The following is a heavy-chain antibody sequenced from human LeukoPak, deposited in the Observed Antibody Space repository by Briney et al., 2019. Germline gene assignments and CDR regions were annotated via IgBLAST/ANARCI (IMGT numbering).Heavy chain of an antibody. D-gene: IGHD5-24*01. J-gene: IGHJ4*02. V-gene: IGHV5-51*01. Sequence: GESLKISCKGSGYRFISYWIGWVRQMPGKGLEWMGIIYPGDSDTRYSPSFQGQVTISADKSISTAYLQWSSLKASDTAMYYCASVKDVEMATMDYWGQGTLVTVSS. CDR3: ASVKDVEMATMDY. CDR1: GYRFISYW. CDR2: IYPGDSDT.